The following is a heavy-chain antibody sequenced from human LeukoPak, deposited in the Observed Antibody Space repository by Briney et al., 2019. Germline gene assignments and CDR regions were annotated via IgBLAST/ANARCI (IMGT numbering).Heavy chain of an antibody. Sequence: ASVKVSCKASGGTFSSYTISWLRQAPGQGLEWMGRIIPILGIANYAQKFQGRVTITADKSTSTDYMELSSLRSEDTAVYYCARGFKGSSSEYFQHWGQGTLVTVSS. CDR1: GGTFSSYT. J-gene: IGHJ1*01. CDR2: IIPILGIA. V-gene: IGHV1-69*02. D-gene: IGHD6-6*01. CDR3: ARGFKGSSSEYFQH.